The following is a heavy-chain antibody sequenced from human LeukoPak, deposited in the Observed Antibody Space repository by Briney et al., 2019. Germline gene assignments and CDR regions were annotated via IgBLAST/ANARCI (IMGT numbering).Heavy chain of an antibody. V-gene: IGHV3-30*18. D-gene: IGHD6-19*01. CDR2: ISFDGSIE. CDR1: GFTFSNYG. Sequence: GKSLRLSCAASGFTFSNYGMHWVRQTPGKGLEWVALISFDGSIEYYADSVKGRFTISRDNSKNTLFLQMNSLRPEDTAIFYCAKDSDIAVAGSDDALDVWGQGTMVTVS. J-gene: IGHJ3*01. CDR3: AKDSDIAVAGSDDALDV.